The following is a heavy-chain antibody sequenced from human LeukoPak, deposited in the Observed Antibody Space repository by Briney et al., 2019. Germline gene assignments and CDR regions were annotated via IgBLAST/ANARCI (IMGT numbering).Heavy chain of an antibody. J-gene: IGHJ4*02. Sequence: GESLKFSCKASAYSFTSNWIGWLRQIPGKGLKGMGIIYPVDSDTRYSPSFQGQVTMSADKSISTAYLQWSSLKPSDTAMYYCARREIWFGDSTSYFDYWGQGTLVTVSS. D-gene: IGHD3-10*01. CDR2: IYPVDSDT. V-gene: IGHV5-51*01. CDR1: AYSFTSNW. CDR3: ARREIWFGDSTSYFDY.